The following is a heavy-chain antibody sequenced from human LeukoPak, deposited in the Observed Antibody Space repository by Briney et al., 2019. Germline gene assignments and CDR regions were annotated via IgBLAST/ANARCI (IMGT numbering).Heavy chain of an antibody. J-gene: IGHJ6*02. CDR2: VSHDGGDK. CDR1: GFTFFSYG. V-gene: IGHV3-30*18. D-gene: IGHD5-18*01. Sequence: GGSLRLSCAASGFTFFSYGMHWVRQAPGKRLEWVALVSHDGGDKSYADSVKGRCTISRDNSENTLYLQVNSLRPEDTAVYYCAKHRYSYAYLATEYGMDVWGQGTTVTVSS. CDR3: AKHRYSYAYLATEYGMDV.